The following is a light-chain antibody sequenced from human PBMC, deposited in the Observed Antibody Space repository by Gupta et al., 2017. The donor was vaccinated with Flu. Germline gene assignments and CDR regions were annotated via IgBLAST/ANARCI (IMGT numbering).Light chain of an antibody. V-gene: IGKV3-11*01. CDR1: QSVSSY. CDR2: DAS. J-gene: IGKJ4*01. Sequence: EIVLTQSPATLSLSPGERATLSCRASQSVSSYLAWYQQKPGQAPRLLIYDASNRATGIPARFSGSGGGTDFXLTISSXEPEDFAVYYCQQRSNWPPMLTFGXGTKVEIK. CDR3: QQRSNWPPMLT.